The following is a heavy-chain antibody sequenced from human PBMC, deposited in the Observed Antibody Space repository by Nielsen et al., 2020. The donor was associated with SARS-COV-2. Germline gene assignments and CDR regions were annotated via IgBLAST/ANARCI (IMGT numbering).Heavy chain of an antibody. Sequence: GESLKISCKGSGYSFTSYWISWVRQVPGKGLEWMGRIDPSDSYTNYSPSFQGHVTISADKSISTAYLQWSSLKASDTAMYYCARHDDHYYDSSGYLNWFDPWGQGTLVTVSS. CDR3: ARHDDHYYDSSGYLNWFDP. V-gene: IGHV5-10-1*01. D-gene: IGHD3-22*01. CDR1: GYSFTSYW. J-gene: IGHJ5*02. CDR2: IDPSDSYT.